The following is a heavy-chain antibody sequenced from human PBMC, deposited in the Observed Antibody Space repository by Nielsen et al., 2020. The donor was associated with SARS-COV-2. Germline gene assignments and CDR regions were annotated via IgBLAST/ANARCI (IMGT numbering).Heavy chain of an antibody. CDR1: GFTFSSCA. D-gene: IGHD6-6*01. Sequence: GESLKISCAASGFTFSSCAMTWVRQAPGKGLEWVSGISGSGGNIYYADSVKGRFTVSRDNSKNTLYLQMNSLRAEDTAVYYCAKGGGDSSSYYYYYMDVWGKGTTVTVSS. CDR3: AKGGGDSSSYYYYYMDV. V-gene: IGHV3-23*01. J-gene: IGHJ6*03. CDR2: ISGSGGNI.